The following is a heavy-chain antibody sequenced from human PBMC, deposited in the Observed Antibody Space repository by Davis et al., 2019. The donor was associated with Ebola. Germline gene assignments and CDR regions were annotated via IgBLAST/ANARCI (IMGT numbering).Heavy chain of an antibody. CDR1: GFSLTATGMG. J-gene: IGHJ5*02. V-gene: IGHV2-5*02. D-gene: IGHD5-12*01. Sequence: SGPTLVKPTQTLTLTCTFSGFSLTATGMGVGWLRLPPGKALEWLALIYWDDDDRYNPSLKSRLTITKDTSKNQVVLTMTNVAPVDTATYFCAHVRGYKFLYSHRPSPDAYFGPWGQGTLVTVSS. CDR2: IYWDDDD. CDR3: AHVRGYKFLYSHRPSPDAYFGP.